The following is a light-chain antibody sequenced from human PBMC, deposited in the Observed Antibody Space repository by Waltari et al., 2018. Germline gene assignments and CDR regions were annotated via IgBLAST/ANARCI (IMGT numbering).Light chain of an antibody. Sequence: QSALTQPASVSGSTGQSVTIFCAVTSNAVGSYNSVSWDQEHPGQAPRVIIYDVSDRPSGVSDRFSGSKSGNTASLTISGLQAEDEADYYCSSQSSNDVVLFGGGTKLTVL. CDR3: SSQSSNDVVL. CDR1: SNAVGSYNS. CDR2: DVS. V-gene: IGLV2-14*01. J-gene: IGLJ2*01.